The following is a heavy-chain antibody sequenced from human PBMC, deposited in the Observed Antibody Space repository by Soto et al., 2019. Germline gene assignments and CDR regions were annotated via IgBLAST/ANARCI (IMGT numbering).Heavy chain of an antibody. J-gene: IGHJ4*02. CDR3: AKDLLKLELDAIDY. D-gene: IGHD1-7*01. Sequence: GGSLRLSCAASGFTFSSYGMHWVRQAPGKGLEWVAVISYDGSNKYYADSVKGRFTISRDNSKNTLYLQMNSLRAEDTAVYYCAKDLLKLELDAIDYWGQGTLVTVSS. V-gene: IGHV3-30*18. CDR1: GFTFSSYG. CDR2: ISYDGSNK.